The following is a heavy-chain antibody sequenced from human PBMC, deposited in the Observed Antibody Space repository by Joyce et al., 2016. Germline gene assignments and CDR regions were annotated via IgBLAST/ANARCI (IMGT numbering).Heavy chain of an antibody. CDR3: ARAKTVVVAYTLRDGFDV. V-gene: IGHV3-23*04. Sequence: QLEESGGSLVHPGGSLRLSCIVSYRLSHKNVRAWVRQAPGKGLEWVAASGDSGGGRYYADSVKGRFTVSRDNAKNMMYLEMTSLQIEDTAVYYCARAKTVVVAYTLRDGFDVWGQGTQVAVPS. CDR2: SGDSGGGR. J-gene: IGHJ3*01. CDR1: YRLSHKNV. D-gene: IGHD2-15*01.